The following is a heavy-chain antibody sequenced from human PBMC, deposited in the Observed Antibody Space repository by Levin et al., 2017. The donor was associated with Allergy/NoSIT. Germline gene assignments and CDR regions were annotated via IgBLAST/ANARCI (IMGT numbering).Heavy chain of an antibody. J-gene: IGHJ1*01. V-gene: IGHV2-70*16. CDR3: ARFYYRRGTRPAEYVQH. CDR1: GFSISNSGVC. Sequence: QTLSLTCSFSGFSISNSGVCVGWIRQPPGKALEWLARIDWDDEKFFSTSLKTRLTISKDTSKNEVVLTITNTDPMDTGTYYCARFYYRRGTRPAEYVQHWGQGTLVTVSS. CDR2: IDWDDEK. D-gene: IGHD3-10*01.